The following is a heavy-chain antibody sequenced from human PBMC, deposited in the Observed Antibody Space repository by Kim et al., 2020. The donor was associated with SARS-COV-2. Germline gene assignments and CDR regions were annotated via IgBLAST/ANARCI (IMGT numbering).Heavy chain of an antibody. CDR2: IYYSGST. Sequence: SETLSLTCTVSGGSISSSSYYWGWIRQPPGKGLEWIGSIYYSGSTYYNPSLKSRVTISVDTSKNQFSLKLSSVTAADTAVYYCARTRRSEIMVYYYYGMDVWGQGTTVTVSS. D-gene: IGHD2-8*01. CDR1: GGSISSSSYY. CDR3: ARTRRSEIMVYYYYGMDV. J-gene: IGHJ6*02. V-gene: IGHV4-39*01.